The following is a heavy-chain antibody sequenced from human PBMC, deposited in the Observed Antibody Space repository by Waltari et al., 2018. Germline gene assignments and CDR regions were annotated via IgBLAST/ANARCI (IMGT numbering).Heavy chain of an antibody. CDR1: GGTFRSYT. J-gene: IGHJ2*01. CDR3: ARVYGGNSGRNWYFDL. Sequence: QVQLVQSGAEVKKPGSSVKGSCKASGGTFRSYTISWVLQAPGQGLEWMGRIIPILGIANYAQKFQGRVTITADKSTSTAYMELSSLRSEDTAVYYCARVYGGNSGRNWYFDLWGRGTLVTVSS. V-gene: IGHV1-69*02. CDR2: IIPILGIA. D-gene: IGHD2-21*02.